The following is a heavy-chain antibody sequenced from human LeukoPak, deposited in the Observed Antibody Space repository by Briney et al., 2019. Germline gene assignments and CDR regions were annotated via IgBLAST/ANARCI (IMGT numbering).Heavy chain of an antibody. D-gene: IGHD6-13*01. CDR1: GFSFSSYW. CDR3: ARSSEIAAAGIRSRSLEYYYYMDV. CDR2: INRDGSEK. V-gene: IGHV3-7*03. Sequence: GGSLRLSCAVSGFSFSSYWMSWVRQTPGKGLEWVANINRDGSEKYYVDSVKGRFTISRDNAKNSLYLQMNSLRAEDTALYHCARSSEIAAAGIRSRSLEYYYYMDVWGKGTTVTISS. J-gene: IGHJ6*03.